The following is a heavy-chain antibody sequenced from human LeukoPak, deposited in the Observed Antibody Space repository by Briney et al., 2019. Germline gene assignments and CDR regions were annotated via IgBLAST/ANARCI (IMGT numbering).Heavy chain of an antibody. Sequence: SETLSLTCAVYGGSFSGYYWSWIRQPPGKGLEWIGEINHSGSTYYNPSLKSRVTISVDTSKNQFSLKLSSVTAADTAVYYCARGHRYFDWLLPRPFDYWGQGTLVTVSS. CDR1: GGSFSGYY. CDR3: ARGHRYFDWLLPRPFDY. D-gene: IGHD3-9*01. V-gene: IGHV4-34*01. J-gene: IGHJ4*02. CDR2: INHSGST.